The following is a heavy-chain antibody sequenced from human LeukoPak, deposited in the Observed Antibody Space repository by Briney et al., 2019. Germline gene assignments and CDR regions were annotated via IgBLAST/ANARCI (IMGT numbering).Heavy chain of an antibody. CDR3: ARPGELSAALDY. J-gene: IGHJ4*02. Sequence: GGSLRLSCAASRFTFSDYGMHWVRQAPGKGLEWVADIWCDGRDQLYADSVRGGFTISRENSQNTLNVQRNSLGAEATAVYYCARPGELSAALDYWGQGTLVTVSS. CDR1: RFTFSDYG. V-gene: IGHV3-33*01. D-gene: IGHD3-16*02. CDR2: IWCDGRDQ.